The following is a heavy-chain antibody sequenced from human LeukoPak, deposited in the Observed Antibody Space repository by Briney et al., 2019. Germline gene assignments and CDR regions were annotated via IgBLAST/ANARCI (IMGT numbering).Heavy chain of an antibody. D-gene: IGHD7-27*01. Sequence: GGSLRLSCAASGFTFSGSAMHWVRQASGKGLEWVGRIRSEANSYATAYAASVKGRFTISSDDSKNTAYLQMNSLKTEDTAVYYCTRHWGTGYYYYYMDVWGKGTTVTVSS. CDR2: IRSEANSYAT. J-gene: IGHJ6*03. CDR3: TRHWGTGYYYYYMDV. CDR1: GFTFSGSA. V-gene: IGHV3-73*01.